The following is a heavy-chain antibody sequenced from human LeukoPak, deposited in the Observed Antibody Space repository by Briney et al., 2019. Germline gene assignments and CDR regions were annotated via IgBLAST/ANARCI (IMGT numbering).Heavy chain of an antibody. V-gene: IGHV3-64*02. CDR1: GFPFINSA. D-gene: IGHD3-3*01. J-gene: IGHJ4*02. Sequence: GGSLRLACATSGFPFINSAMHWVRRAPGKGLEYVSSISRYGDDTYYADSVKGRFTISRDNSKNILYLQMGSLRTDDMAVYYCARGGFWHKLAIKYWGQETLLPSPQ. CDR2: ISRYGDDT. CDR3: ARGGFWHKLAIKY.